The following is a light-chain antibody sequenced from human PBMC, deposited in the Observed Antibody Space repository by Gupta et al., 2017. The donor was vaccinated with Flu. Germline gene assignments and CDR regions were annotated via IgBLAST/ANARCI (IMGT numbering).Light chain of an antibody. CDR1: QSLLHSNGYNY. J-gene: IGKJ1*01. CDR3: KQALQTPWT. V-gene: IGKV2-28*01. Sequence: DIVMTQSPLSLPVTPGEPASISCRSSQSLLHSNGYNYLDWYLQKPGQSHQLLIYLDSKRASGVPDRFSGSGSGTDFTLKISRGETEDVGVYYCKQALQTPWTFGLGTKVEVK. CDR2: LDS.